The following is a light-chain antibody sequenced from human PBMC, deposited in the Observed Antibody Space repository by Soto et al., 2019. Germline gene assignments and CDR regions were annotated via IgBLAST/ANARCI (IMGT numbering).Light chain of an antibody. J-gene: IGKJ5*01. V-gene: IGKV1-13*02. CDR1: QDIRGA. Sequence: AIQLTQSPSSLSASVGDRVTITCRASQDIRGALAWYQQKPGKPPKLLIFDVSSLQSGVPSRFSGSGSGTDLTLTISSLQPEDFATYYCQQFNTYPITFGQGTRLRL. CDR2: DVS. CDR3: QQFNTYPIT.